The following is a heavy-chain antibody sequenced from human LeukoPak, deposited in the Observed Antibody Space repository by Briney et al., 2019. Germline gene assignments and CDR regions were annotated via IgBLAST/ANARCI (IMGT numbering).Heavy chain of an antibody. V-gene: IGHV3-23*01. CDR3: AKDQGLGGGSVWGY. CDR1: GFTFSSYS. CDR2: ISGSGTNT. D-gene: IGHD2-15*01. J-gene: IGHJ4*02. Sequence: GGSLRLSCAASGFTFSSYSMNWVRQAPGKGLEWVSAISGSGTNTYYGSSVKGRFTISRDNSKNMLFLEMNSLRAEDTAVYYCAKDQGLGGGSVWGYWGQGMLITVSS.